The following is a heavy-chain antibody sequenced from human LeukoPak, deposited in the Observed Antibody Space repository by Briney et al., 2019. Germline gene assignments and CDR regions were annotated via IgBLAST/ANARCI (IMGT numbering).Heavy chain of an antibody. CDR2: ISYDGTNK. J-gene: IGHJ3*02. CDR1: GFTFSHYA. D-gene: IGHD3-22*01. Sequence: GGSLRLSCAASGFTFSHYAMHWVRQAPGKGLDCVAVISYDGTNKYYADSVKGRFTISRDNSKNTLYLQMNSLRAEDTSVYYCAKGGYYASSGSYAFDIWGQGTMVTVSS. CDR3: AKGGYYASSGSYAFDI. V-gene: IGHV3-30*18.